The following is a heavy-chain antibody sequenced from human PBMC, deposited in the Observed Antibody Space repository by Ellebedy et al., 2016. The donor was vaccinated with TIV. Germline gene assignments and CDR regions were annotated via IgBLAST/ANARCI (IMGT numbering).Heavy chain of an antibody. CDR3: ARDWDIVVGPASIPHGAMDV. CDR2: ISYDGNNK. D-gene: IGHD2-2*01. CDR1: GFSFNSFA. Sequence: GESLKISXAASGFSFNSFAMHWVRQAPGKGLEWVALISYDGNNKYYADFVKGRFTLSRDNSTNTVFLQMNSLRAEDTAVYYCARDWDIVVGPASIPHGAMDVWGQGTTVTVSS. V-gene: IGHV3-30*04. J-gene: IGHJ6*02.